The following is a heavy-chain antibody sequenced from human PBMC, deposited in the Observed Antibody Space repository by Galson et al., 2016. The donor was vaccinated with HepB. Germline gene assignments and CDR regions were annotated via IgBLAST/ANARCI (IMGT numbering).Heavy chain of an antibody. V-gene: IGHV3-23*01. J-gene: IGHJ4*02. CDR1: GFTFRNYG. CDR2: VDNSGDGT. D-gene: IGHD3-22*01. Sequence: SLRLSCAASGFTFRNYGMTWVRQAPGKGLEWVSIVDNSGDGTYYADSVKGRFTISRDNSKNTLYLQMNSLRAEDTAVYYCARADHPYDSSGYHFDFWGQGTLVTVSS. CDR3: ARADHPYDSSGYHFDF.